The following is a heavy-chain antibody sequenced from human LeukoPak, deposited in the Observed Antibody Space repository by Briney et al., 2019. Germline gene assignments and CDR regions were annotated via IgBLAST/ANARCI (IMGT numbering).Heavy chain of an antibody. V-gene: IGHV4-59*08. CDR3: ARHRYSGYDY. Sequence: PSETLSLTCTVSGGSISSYYWSWIRQPPGKGLEWIGSIYYSGSTYYNPSLKSRVTISVDTSKNQFSLKLSSVIAADTAVYYCARHRYSGYDYWGQGTLVTVSS. CDR2: IYYSGST. D-gene: IGHD5-12*01. J-gene: IGHJ4*02. CDR1: GGSISSYY.